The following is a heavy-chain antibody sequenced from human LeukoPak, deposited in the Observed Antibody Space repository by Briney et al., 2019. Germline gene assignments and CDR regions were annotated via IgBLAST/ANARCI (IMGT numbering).Heavy chain of an antibody. CDR2: INHSGGT. CDR3: ARFNSGSYQHYFDY. J-gene: IGHJ4*02. CDR1: GGSISGYY. V-gene: IGHV4-34*01. D-gene: IGHD1-26*01. Sequence: SETLSLTCTVSGGSISGYYWSWIRQPPGKGLEWIGEINHSGGTKYNPSLKSRVTISVDTSKNQFSLKLSSVTAADTAVYYCARFNSGSYQHYFDYWGQGPRSPSPQ.